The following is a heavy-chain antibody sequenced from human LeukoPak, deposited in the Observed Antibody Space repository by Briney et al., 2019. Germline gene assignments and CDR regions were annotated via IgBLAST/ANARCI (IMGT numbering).Heavy chain of an antibody. CDR3: ARGGGAVAVYFDY. D-gene: IGHD6-19*01. CDR2: IYHSGST. Sequence: SETLSLTCTVSGYSISSSYYWGWIRQPPGKGLEWIGSIYHSGSTHYNPSLKSRVTISVDMSKNQFSLKLSSVTAADTAVYYCARGGGAVAVYFDYWGQGTLVTVSS. J-gene: IGHJ4*02. V-gene: IGHV4-38-2*02. CDR1: GYSISSSYY.